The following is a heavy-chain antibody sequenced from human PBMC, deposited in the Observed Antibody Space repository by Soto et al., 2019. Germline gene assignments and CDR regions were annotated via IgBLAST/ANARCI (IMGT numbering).Heavy chain of an antibody. CDR1: GYSFTSYW. J-gene: IGHJ6*02. D-gene: IGHD2-21*02. CDR3: ARLLLSTYYYYGMDV. Sequence: GESLKISCKGSGYSFTSYWISWVRQMPGKGLEWMGRIDPSDSYTNYSPSFQGHVTISADKSTSTAYLQWSSLKASDTAMYYCARLLLSTYYYYGMDVWGQGTTVTVSS. CDR2: IDPSDSYT. V-gene: IGHV5-10-1*01.